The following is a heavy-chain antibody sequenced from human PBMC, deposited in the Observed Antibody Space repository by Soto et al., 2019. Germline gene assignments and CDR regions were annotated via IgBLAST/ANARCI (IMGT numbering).Heavy chain of an antibody. CDR2: INHSGST. J-gene: IGHJ4*02. CDR3: ARYAGSSWFDY. D-gene: IGHD6-13*01. Sequence: SETLSLTCAVYGGSFSGYYWSWIRQPPGKGLEWIGEINHSGSTNYNPSLKSRVTISVDTSKNQFPLKLRSVTAADTAVFYCARYAGSSWFDYWGQGTLVTVSS. CDR1: GGSFSGYY. V-gene: IGHV4-34*01.